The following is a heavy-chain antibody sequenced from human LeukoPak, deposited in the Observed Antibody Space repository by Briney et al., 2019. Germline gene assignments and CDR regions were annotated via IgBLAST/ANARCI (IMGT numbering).Heavy chain of an antibody. CDR3: ARGSDSSSPRGWFDP. Sequence: SETLSLTCTVSGGSISSGSYYWSWIRQPAGKGLEWIGRIYTSGSTNYNPSLKSRVTTSVDTSKNQFSLKLSSVTAADTAVYYCARGSDSSSPRGWFDPWGQGTLVTVSS. CDR2: IYTSGST. CDR1: GGSISSGSYY. J-gene: IGHJ5*02. V-gene: IGHV4-61*02. D-gene: IGHD6-13*01.